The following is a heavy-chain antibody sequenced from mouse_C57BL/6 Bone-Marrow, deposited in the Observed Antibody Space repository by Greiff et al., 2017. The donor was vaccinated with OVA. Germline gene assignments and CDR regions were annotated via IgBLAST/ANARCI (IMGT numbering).Heavy chain of an antibody. Sequence: VQLQQPGAELVKPGASVKLSCKASGYTFTSYWMQWVKQRPGQGLEWIGEIDPSDSYTNYNQKFKGKATLTVDTSSSTAYMQLSSLTSEDSAVYYCARSDYGSSYVGFAYWGQGTLVTVSA. CDR2: IDPSDSYT. J-gene: IGHJ3*01. CDR1: GYTFTSYW. V-gene: IGHV1-50*01. D-gene: IGHD1-1*01. CDR3: ARSDYGSSYVGFAY.